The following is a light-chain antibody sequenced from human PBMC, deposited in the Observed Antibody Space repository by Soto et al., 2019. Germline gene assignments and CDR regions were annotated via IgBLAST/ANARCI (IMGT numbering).Light chain of an antibody. CDR1: QSVGSN. CDR2: GAS. V-gene: IGKV3-15*01. J-gene: IGKJ1*01. Sequence: EIVMTQSPATLSVSPGERATLSCRASQSVGSNLAWYQQKAGQAPRLLIYGASTRATGIPARFSGSGSGTEFTLTINSLQSEDFAVYDCQQYDNWPWTFGQGTKVEVK. CDR3: QQYDNWPWT.